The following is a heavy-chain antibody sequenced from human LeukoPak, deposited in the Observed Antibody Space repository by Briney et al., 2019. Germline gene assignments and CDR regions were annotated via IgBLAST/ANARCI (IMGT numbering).Heavy chain of an antibody. CDR3: ARGKSSWYYFDY. D-gene: IGHD6-13*01. CDR2: MSSSSSYI. V-gene: IGHV3-21*04. Sequence: PGGSLRLSCAASGFTFSSYSMNWVRQAPGKGLEWVSSMSSSSSYIYYADSVKGRFTISRDNAKNSLYLQMNSLRAEDTAMYYCARGKSSWYYFDYWGQGTLVTVSS. J-gene: IGHJ4*02. CDR1: GFTFSSYS.